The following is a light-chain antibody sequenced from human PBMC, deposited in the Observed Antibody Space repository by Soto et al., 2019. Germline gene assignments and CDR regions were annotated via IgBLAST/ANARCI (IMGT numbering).Light chain of an antibody. CDR3: SSYTNSNNVV. CDR1: SSDVGGYNY. CDR2: DVS. V-gene: IGLV2-14*01. Sequence: QSALTQPASVSGSPGQSITISCTGTSSDVGGYNYVSWYQQHPGKVPKLMIYDVSNRPSGVSNRFSGSKSGNTASLTISGLQAEDEADYYCSSYTNSNNVVFGGGTQLTVL. J-gene: IGLJ2*01.